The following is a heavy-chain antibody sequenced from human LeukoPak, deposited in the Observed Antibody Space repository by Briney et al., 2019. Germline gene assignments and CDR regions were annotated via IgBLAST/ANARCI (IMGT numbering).Heavy chain of an antibody. Sequence: GGSLTLSCVASGFTFSDYSMSWVRQARGTGLEGVAGISGRGNRAYYPDSVKDRFTIASDNSKNTLYLQMNGLTADERAGYYCAKSTGPIFGKGGSFDYWGQGTLVTVSS. CDR3: AKSTGPIFGKGGSFDY. CDR1: GFTFSDYS. V-gene: IGHV3-23*01. J-gene: IGHJ4*02. CDR2: ISGRGNRA. D-gene: IGHD3-3*01.